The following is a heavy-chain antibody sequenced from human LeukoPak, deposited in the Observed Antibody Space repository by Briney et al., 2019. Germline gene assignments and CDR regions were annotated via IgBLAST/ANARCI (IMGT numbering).Heavy chain of an antibody. CDR2: INPSDGYT. Sequence: GASEKVSCKASGYTFTSYYMHWVRQAPGQGLEWMGIINPSDGYTSYAQKFQGRVTMSRDTSTSTVYMEMSSLRSEDTAVYYCARCSDSMTGYCPSDYWGQGTLVTVSS. J-gene: IGHJ4*02. D-gene: IGHD3-9*01. CDR3: ARCSDSMTGYCPSDY. CDR1: GYTFTSYY. V-gene: IGHV1-46*01.